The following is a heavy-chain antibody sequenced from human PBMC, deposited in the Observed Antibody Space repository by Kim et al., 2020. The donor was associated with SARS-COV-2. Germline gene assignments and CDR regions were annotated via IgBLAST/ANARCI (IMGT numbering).Heavy chain of an antibody. V-gene: IGHV4-59*12. Sequence: SETLSLTCTVSSASISSAFWSWIRQPPGKSLEWIGYIFHDGKTNYNPSLQSRVTVSVDTSKNQFSLKLSSVTAADTAVYYCVRGGGLYDSWGRGTLVTVSS. CDR1: SASISSAF. CDR3: VRGGGLYDS. J-gene: IGHJ4*02. D-gene: IGHD3-10*01. CDR2: IFHDGKT.